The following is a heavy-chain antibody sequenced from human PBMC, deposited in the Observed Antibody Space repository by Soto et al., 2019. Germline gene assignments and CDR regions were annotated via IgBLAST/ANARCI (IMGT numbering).Heavy chain of an antibody. V-gene: IGHV4-31*03. CDR2: IYYSGST. CDR3: ARGAGVLLYYYYGMDV. D-gene: IGHD2-15*01. CDR1: GGSISSGGYY. Sequence: SETLSLTCTVSGGSISSGGYYWSWIRQHPGKGLEWIGYIYYSGSTYYNPSLKSRVTISVDTSKNQFSLKLSSVTAADTAVYYCARGAGVLLYYYYGMDVWGQGTTVTVSS. J-gene: IGHJ6*02.